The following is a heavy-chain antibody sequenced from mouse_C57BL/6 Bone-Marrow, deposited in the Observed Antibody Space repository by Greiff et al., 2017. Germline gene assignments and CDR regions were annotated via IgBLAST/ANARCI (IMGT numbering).Heavy chain of an antibody. CDR3: ARQIYYDYDGFYYAMDY. D-gene: IGHD2-4*01. CDR2: ISSGGSYT. V-gene: IGHV5-6*02. J-gene: IGHJ4*01. CDR1: GFTFSSYG. Sequence: DVMLVESGGDLVKPGGSLKLSCAASGFTFSSYGMSWVRQTPDKRLEWVATISSGGSYTYYPDSVKGRFTISRDNAKNTLYLQMSSLKSEDTAMYYCARQIYYDYDGFYYAMDYWGQGTSVTVSS.